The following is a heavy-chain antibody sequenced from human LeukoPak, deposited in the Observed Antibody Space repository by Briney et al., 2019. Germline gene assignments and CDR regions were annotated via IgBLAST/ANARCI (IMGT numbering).Heavy chain of an antibody. J-gene: IGHJ4*02. CDR1: GFTFSSYT. CDR3: ARDLDYSYGCDY. V-gene: IGHV3-21*01. Sequence: GGSLRLSCAASGFTFSSYTMNWVRQAPGKGLEWVSSISSGGAYIYYADSVKGRFTISRDNAKNSLYLQMNSLRAEDTAVYYCARDLDYSYGCDYWGQGTLVTVSS. D-gene: IGHD5-18*01. CDR2: ISSGGAYI.